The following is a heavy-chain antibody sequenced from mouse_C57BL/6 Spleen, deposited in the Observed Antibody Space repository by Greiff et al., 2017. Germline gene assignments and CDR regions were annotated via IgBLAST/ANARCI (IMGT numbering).Heavy chain of an antibody. Sequence: VQLQESGAELAKPGASVKLSCKASGYTFTSYWMHWVKQRPGQGLEWIGYINPSSGYTKYNQKFKDKATLTADKSSSTAYMQLSSLTYEDSAVYYCARIYEGDYGEFAYWGQGTLVTVSA. D-gene: IGHD2-3*01. CDR1: GYTFTSYW. V-gene: IGHV1-7*01. J-gene: IGHJ3*01. CDR2: INPSSGYT. CDR3: ARIYEGDYGEFAY.